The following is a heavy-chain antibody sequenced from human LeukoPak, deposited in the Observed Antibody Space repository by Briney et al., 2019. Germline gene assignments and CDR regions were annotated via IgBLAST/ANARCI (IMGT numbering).Heavy chain of an antibody. CDR1: GGSFSGYY. Sequence: SETLSLTCAVYGGSFSGYYWSWIRQPPGKGLEWIGEINHSGSTNYNPSLKSRVTISVDTSKNQFSLKLSSVTAADTAVYYCARGQAVTSFDYWGQGTLVNVSS. CDR2: INHSGST. D-gene: IGHD4-17*01. V-gene: IGHV4-34*01. J-gene: IGHJ4*02. CDR3: ARGQAVTSFDY.